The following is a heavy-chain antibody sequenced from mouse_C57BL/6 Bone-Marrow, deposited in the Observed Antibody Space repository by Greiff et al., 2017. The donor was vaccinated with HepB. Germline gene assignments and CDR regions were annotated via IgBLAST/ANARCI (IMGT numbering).Heavy chain of an antibody. CDR1: GYSITSGYY. D-gene: IGHD1-1*01. V-gene: IGHV3-6*01. Sequence: VQLKESGPGLVKPSQSLSLTCSVTGYSITSGYYWNWIRQFPGNKLEWMGYISYDGSNNYNPSLKNRISITRDTSKNQFFLKLNSVTTEDTATYYCARVRITTVVATYYAMDYWGQGTSVTVSS. CDR3: ARVRITTVVATYYAMDY. J-gene: IGHJ4*01. CDR2: ISYDGSN.